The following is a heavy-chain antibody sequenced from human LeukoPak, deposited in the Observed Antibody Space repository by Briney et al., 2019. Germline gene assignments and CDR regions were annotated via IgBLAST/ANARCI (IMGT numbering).Heavy chain of an antibody. J-gene: IGHJ5*02. CDR2: INPKSGNT. V-gene: IGHV1-8*02. CDR3: ARGPRTDP. CDR1: GYTFTGYY. Sequence: ASVKVSCKASGYTFTGYYMHWVRQAPGQGLEWMGWINPKSGNTAYAQKFQGRVTMTRDTSISTAYMELSGLRFDDTAVYFCARGPRTDPWGQGTLVTVSS.